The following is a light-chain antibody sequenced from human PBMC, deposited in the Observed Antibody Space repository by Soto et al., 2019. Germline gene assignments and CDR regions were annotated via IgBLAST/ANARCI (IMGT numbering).Light chain of an antibody. CDR3: MQSVQFPRT. CDR1: QSLLGSDGKTY. CDR2: EVS. V-gene: IGKV2D-29*01. J-gene: IGKJ4*01. Sequence: DIVMTQTPLSLSVTPGQPASISCKSSQSLLGSDGKTYLSWYXQKQGHPQQXLIFEVSNHFSGVSDRFSGSGSGTDVTMKISRVEAEDVGVYYCMQSVQFPRTFGGGTKVDI.